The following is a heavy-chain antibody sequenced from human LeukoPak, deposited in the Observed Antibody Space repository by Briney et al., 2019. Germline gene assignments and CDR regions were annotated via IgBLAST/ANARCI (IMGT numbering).Heavy chain of an antibody. CDR2: INSDGSST. J-gene: IGHJ4*02. Sequence: GSLRLSCAASGFTFSSYAMSWVRQAPGKGLVWVSRINSDGSSTTYADSVKGRFTISRDNAKNTLYLQMNSLRGEDTAVYYCARDQPWGVANYWGQGTLVTVSS. CDR3: ARDQPWGVANY. CDR1: GFTFSSYA. V-gene: IGHV3-74*01. D-gene: IGHD3-10*01.